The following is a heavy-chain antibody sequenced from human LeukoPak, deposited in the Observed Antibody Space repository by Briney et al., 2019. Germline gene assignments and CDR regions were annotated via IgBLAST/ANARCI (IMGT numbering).Heavy chain of an antibody. CDR1: GFTFDDYA. Sequence: GGSLRLSCAASGFTFDDYAMHWVRQAPGKGLEWVSGISWNSGSIGYADSVKGRFTISRDNAKNSLYLQMYSLRAEDTALYYCAKDYYYDSSGYYWAPGDYWGQGTLVTVSS. CDR3: AKDYYYDSSGYYWAPGDY. V-gene: IGHV3-9*01. CDR2: ISWNSGSI. D-gene: IGHD3-22*01. J-gene: IGHJ4*02.